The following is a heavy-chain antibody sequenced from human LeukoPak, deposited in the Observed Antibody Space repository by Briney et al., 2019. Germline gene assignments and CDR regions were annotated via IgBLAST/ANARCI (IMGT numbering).Heavy chain of an antibody. J-gene: IGHJ3*02. CDR3: ARQEGDYYDSSGYPHDAFDI. CDR2: IYPGDSDT. Sequence: GESLKISCKGSGYSLTSYWIGWVRQMPGKGLEWMGIIYPGDSDTRYSPSFQGQVTISADKSISTAYLQWSSLKASDTAMYYCARQEGDYYDSSGYPHDAFDIWGQGTMVTVSS. V-gene: IGHV5-51*01. D-gene: IGHD3-22*01. CDR1: GYSLTSYW.